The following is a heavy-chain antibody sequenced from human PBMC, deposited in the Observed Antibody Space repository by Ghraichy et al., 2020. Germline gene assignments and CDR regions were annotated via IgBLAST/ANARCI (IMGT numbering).Heavy chain of an antibody. J-gene: IGHJ6*02. CDR2: INAGNGNT. D-gene: IGHD3-3*01. CDR1: GYTFTSYA. Sequence: ASVKVSCKASGYTFTSYAMHWVRQAPGQRLEWMGWINAGNGNTKYSQKFQGRVTITRDTSASTAYMELSSLRSEDTAVYYCAREGGRAYYDFWSGYSPPISYYYYGMDVWGQGTTVTVSS. V-gene: IGHV1-3*01. CDR3: AREGGRAYYDFWSGYSPPISYYYYGMDV.